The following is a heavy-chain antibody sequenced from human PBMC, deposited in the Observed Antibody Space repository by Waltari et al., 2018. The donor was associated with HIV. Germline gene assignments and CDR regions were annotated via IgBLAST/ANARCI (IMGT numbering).Heavy chain of an antibody. CDR1: GSTFTSSN. Sequence: QVQLVQSGAEVKKPGASVKVSCKASGSTFTSSNITWVRQATGQGLEWMGWMNPNSGNTGYAQKFQGRVTMTRNTSISTAYMELSSLRSEDTAVYYCARLGYCSSTSCYYYYYYGMDVWGQGTTVTVSS. CDR3: ARLGYCSSTSCYYYYYYGMDV. V-gene: IGHV1-8*01. CDR2: MNPNSGNT. D-gene: IGHD2-2*01. J-gene: IGHJ6*02.